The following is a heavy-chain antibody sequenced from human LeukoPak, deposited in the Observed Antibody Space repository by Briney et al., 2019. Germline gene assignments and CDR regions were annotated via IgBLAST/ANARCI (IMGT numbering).Heavy chain of an antibody. Sequence: GGSLRLSCAASGFTFSSYGMSWVRQAPGKGLEWVSAISGSGGSTYYADSVKGRFTISRDNSENTLYLQMNSLKAEDTAVYYCVKDRVDGSGSQFDSWGQGSLVIVSS. D-gene: IGHD3-10*01. CDR2: ISGSGGST. CDR1: GFTFSSYG. V-gene: IGHV3-23*01. CDR3: VKDRVDGSGSQFDS. J-gene: IGHJ4*02.